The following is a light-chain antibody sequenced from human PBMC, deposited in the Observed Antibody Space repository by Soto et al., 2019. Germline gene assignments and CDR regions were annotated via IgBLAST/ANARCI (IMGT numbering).Light chain of an antibody. CDR3: QQYGSTPFN. CDR1: QSVSSSN. Sequence: EIVLTQSPVTLSLSPGERATLSCSASQSVSSSNLAWYQQKPGQAPRLLIYGASRRATGIPDRFSGSGSGADFTLTINRLEPEDFAAYYCQQYGSTPFNFGPGTKVDIK. J-gene: IGKJ3*01. CDR2: GAS. V-gene: IGKV3-20*01.